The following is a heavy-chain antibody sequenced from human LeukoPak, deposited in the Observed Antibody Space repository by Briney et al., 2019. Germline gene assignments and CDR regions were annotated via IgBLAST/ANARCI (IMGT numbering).Heavy chain of an antibody. Sequence: PGGSLRLSCTASGFSFSASWMSWVRQLPGKGLEWLADMSPDGSAIGYVDSVKGRFTVSRDNAKNSLYLQMDGLSAEDTAVYYCARDPLNGALDIWGQGTLVTVSS. J-gene: IGHJ3*02. V-gene: IGHV3-7*01. CDR3: ARDPLNGALDI. CDR2: MSPDGSAI. CDR1: GFSFSASW.